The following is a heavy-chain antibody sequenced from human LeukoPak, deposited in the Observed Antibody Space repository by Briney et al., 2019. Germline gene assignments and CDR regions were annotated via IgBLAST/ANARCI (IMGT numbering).Heavy chain of an antibody. D-gene: IGHD4-17*01. J-gene: IGHJ5*02. V-gene: IGHV4-34*01. CDR1: GGSFSGYY. CDR2: INHSGST. Sequence: SETLSLTCAVYGGSFSGYYWSWIRQPPGKGLEWIGEINHSGSTNYNPSLKSRVTISVDTSKNQFSLKLSSVTAADTAVYYCARGRLRSPGWFDPWGQGTLVTVSS. CDR3: ARGRLRSPGWFDP.